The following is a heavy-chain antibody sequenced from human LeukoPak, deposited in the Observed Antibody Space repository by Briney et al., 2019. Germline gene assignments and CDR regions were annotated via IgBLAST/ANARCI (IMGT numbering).Heavy chain of an antibody. CDR1: GFTFSSYW. J-gene: IGHJ4*02. V-gene: IGHV3-74*01. CDR3: ARDGIYGDYGH. D-gene: IGHD4-17*01. CDR2: INSDGSST. Sequence: GGSLRLSCAPYGFTFSSYWMHWVRQAPGKGLVWVSRINSDGSSTSYADSVKGRFTISRDNAKNTLYLQMNSLRAEDTAVYYRARDGIYGDYGHWGQGTLVTVSS.